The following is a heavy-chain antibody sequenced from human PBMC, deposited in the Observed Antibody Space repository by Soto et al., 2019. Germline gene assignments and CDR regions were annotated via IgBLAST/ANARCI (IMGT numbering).Heavy chain of an antibody. CDR3: ARHSRALYYDFWSGPGLSFNY. CDR1: GGSISSYY. D-gene: IGHD3-3*01. J-gene: IGHJ4*02. Sequence: SETLSLTCTVSGGSISSYYWSWIRQPPGKGLEWIGYIYYSGSTNYNHSLKSRVTISVDTSKNQFSLKLSSATAADTAVYYCARHSRALYYDFWSGPGLSFNYWGQGTLVTVSS. V-gene: IGHV4-59*08. CDR2: IYYSGST.